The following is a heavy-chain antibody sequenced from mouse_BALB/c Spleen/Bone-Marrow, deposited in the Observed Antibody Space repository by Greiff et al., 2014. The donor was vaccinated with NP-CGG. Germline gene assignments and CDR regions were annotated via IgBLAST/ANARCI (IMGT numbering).Heavy chain of an antibody. Sequence: VQLQQSGPGLVKPSQSLSLTCTVTGYSITSDYAWNWVRQFPGNKLEWMGYISYSGITGYNPSLKSRISIIRDTSKNQFFLQLSSMTTEDTATYFCARDYGNSVLYYYAMDYWGQGTSVTVSS. V-gene: IGHV3-2*02. J-gene: IGHJ4*01. CDR1: GYSITSDYA. D-gene: IGHD2-1*01. CDR2: ISYSGIT. CDR3: ARDYGNSVLYYYAMDY.